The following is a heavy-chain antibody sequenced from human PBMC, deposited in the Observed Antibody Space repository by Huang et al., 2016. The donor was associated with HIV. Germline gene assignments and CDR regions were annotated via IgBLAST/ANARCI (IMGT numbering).Heavy chain of an antibody. D-gene: IGHD2-15*01. Sequence: QVQLVESGGGVVQPGTSLRLSCAASGFSFSNFGMHWVRQAPGKGLEWGAVISYDGRSDRYSDSVKGRFTISGDNDKNTLSLEMNRLRHDDTAVYYCAKESRWFSDFDQWGQGTLVTVSS. V-gene: IGHV3-30*18. CDR2: ISYDGRSD. CDR3: AKESRWFSDFDQ. J-gene: IGHJ5*02. CDR1: GFSFSNFG.